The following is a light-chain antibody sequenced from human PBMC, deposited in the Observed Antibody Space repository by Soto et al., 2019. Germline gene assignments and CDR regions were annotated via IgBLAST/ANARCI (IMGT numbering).Light chain of an antibody. CDR1: QSVNSN. CDR2: GAS. CDR3: QQRNSWPLT. J-gene: IGKJ1*01. V-gene: IGKV3-11*01. Sequence: EFVFTQSPATLSLSPGERATLSCRASQSVNSNLVWYQQKPGQAPRLLIYGASNRATGIPARFSGSGSGTDFTLTISSLEPEDFAVYYCQQRNSWPLTFGQGTKVEIK.